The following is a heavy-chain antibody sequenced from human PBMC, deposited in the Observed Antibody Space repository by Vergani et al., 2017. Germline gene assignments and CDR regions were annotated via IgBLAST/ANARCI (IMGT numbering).Heavy chain of an antibody. CDR2: IGKDGINT. CDR1: GFTFSNFG. J-gene: IGHJ4*02. D-gene: IGHD2-21*02. V-gene: IGHV3-30*02. Sequence: QVQLVESAGSVVQPGESLRLSCAASGFTFSNFGMHWLRQAPCKGLEWLAYIGKDGINTRYRDAVKGRFTVSRDNSKDILYRQMDSLRSEDTALYYCAKYLRDFTDGLPDSWGQGTLVIVSS. CDR3: AKYLRDFTDGLPDS.